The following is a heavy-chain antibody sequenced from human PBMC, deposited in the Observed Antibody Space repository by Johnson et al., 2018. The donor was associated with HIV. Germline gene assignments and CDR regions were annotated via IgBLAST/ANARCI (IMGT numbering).Heavy chain of an antibody. CDR2: INSDGSST. CDR3: AKPPREVTVVDAFDI. J-gene: IGHJ3*02. D-gene: IGHD4-23*01. CDR1: GFTFSSYW. Sequence: VQLVESGGGLVQPGGSLRLSCAASGFTFSSYWMHWVRQAPGKGLVWVSRINSDGSSTSYADSVKGRFTISRDNSKNTLFLQMNSLRPEDTALYSCAKPPREVTVVDAFDIWGQGTMVTVSS. V-gene: IGHV3-74*01.